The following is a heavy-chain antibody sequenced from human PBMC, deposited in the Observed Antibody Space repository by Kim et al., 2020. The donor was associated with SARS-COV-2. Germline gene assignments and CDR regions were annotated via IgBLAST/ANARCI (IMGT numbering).Heavy chain of an antibody. V-gene: IGHV3-33*01. CDR2: IWYDGSNK. CDR1: GFTFSSYG. CDR3: ARDGPFEQWLGLNYYYYGMDV. D-gene: IGHD6-19*01. J-gene: IGHJ6*02. Sequence: GGSLRLSCAASGFTFSSYGMHWVRQAPGKGLEWVAVIWYDGSNKYYADSVKGRFTISRDNSKNTLYLQMNSLRAEDTAVYYCARDGPFEQWLGLNYYYYGMDVWGQGTTVTVSS.